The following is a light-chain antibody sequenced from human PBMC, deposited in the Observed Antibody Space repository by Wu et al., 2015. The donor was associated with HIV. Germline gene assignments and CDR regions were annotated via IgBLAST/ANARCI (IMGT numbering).Light chain of an antibody. V-gene: IGKV3-20*01. Sequence: EAVLTQSPGTLSLSPGERATLFCKASQSLGXRYLDWYQQKPGQAPRLLIYGASSRANGIPDRFSGSGSGTDFTLTITRLESEDFAVYYCHQYATSPTFGQGTKVEV. CDR1: QSLGXRY. J-gene: IGKJ1*01. CDR3: HQYATSPT. CDR2: GAS.